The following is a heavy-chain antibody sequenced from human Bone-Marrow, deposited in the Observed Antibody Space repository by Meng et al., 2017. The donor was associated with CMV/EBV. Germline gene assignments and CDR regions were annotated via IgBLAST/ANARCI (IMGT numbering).Heavy chain of an antibody. CDR3: ASYCSSTSCYTGEVLFDY. CDR1: GGSISSSSYY. D-gene: IGHD2-2*02. Sequence: SETLSLTCTVSGGSISSSSYYWSWIRQPPGKGLEWIGYIYYSGSTYYNPSLKSRVTISVDTSKNQFSLKLSSVTAADTAVYYCASYCSSTSCYTGEVLFDYWGQGTLVTVSS. J-gene: IGHJ4*02. CDR2: IYYSGST. V-gene: IGHV4-30-4*08.